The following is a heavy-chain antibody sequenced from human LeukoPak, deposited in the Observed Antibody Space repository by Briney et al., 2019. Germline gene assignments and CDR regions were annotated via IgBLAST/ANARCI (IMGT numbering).Heavy chain of an antibody. Sequence: GGSLRLSCVASGFSLTSAWMVWVRQPPGKGLEWVGRIKDRIDGGTTDVAAAVKGRFTISRDDSRSTVYLQMDSLKTEDTAMYYCTTDFSHFDLSSGYYSYWGLGTLVSVYS. D-gene: IGHD3-3*01. CDR3: TTDFSHFDLSSGYYSY. J-gene: IGHJ4*02. V-gene: IGHV3-15*01. CDR1: GFSLTSAW. CDR2: IKDRIDGGTT.